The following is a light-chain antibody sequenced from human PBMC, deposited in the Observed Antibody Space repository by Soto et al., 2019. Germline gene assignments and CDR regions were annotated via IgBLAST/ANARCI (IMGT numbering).Light chain of an antibody. CDR2: YGS. J-gene: IGLJ2*01. V-gene: IGLV3-21*04. CDR3: QVWDSRSDHVV. CDR1: NLGSSR. Sequence: SYELTQPPSVSEAPGQTARITCGGYNLGSSRVHWYQQRPGQAPVLVIYYGSDRPSGIPERFSGSSSANTATLTISRVEAGDEADYYCQVWDSRSDHVVFGGGTKLTVL.